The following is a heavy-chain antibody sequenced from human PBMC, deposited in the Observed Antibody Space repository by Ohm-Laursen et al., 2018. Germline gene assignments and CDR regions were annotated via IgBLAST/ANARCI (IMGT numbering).Heavy chain of an antibody. D-gene: IGHD5-12*01. J-gene: IGHJ4*02. CDR2: ISWNSGSI. CDR3: AKGPYSAYDLGYYFDY. Sequence: SLRLSCSASGFTLDDYAMHWVRQAPGKGLEWVSGISWNSGSIGYADSVKGRFTISRDNAKNSLYLQMNSLRAEDTALYYCAKGPYSAYDLGYYFDYWGQGTLVTVSS. CDR1: GFTLDDYA. V-gene: IGHV3-9*01.